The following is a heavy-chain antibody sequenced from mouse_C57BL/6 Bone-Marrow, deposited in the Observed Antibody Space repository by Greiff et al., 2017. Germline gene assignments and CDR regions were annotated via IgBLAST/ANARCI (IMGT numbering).Heavy chain of an antibody. V-gene: IGHV1-81*01. CDR3: ARWGITTVVATPY. D-gene: IGHD1-1*01. J-gene: IGHJ2*01. CDR1: GYTFTSYG. CDR2: IYPRSGNT. Sequence: QVTLKESGAELARPGASVKLSCKASGYTFTSYGISWVKQRTGQGFEWIGEIYPRSGNTYYNEKFKGKATLTADKSSSTAYMELRSLTSEDSAVYFCARWGITTVVATPYWGQGTTLTVSS.